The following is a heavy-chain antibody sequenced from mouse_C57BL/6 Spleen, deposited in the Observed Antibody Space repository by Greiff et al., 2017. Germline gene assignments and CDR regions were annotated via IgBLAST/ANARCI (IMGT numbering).Heavy chain of an antibody. D-gene: IGHD1-1*01. Sequence: QVTLKECGPGILQPSQTLSLTCSFSGFSLSTFGMGVGWIRQPSGKGLEWLAHIWWDDDKYYNPALKSRLTISKDTSKNQVFLKIANVDTADTATYYCARPHYYGSSGGYFDVWGTGTTVTVSS. CDR1: GFSLSTFGMG. CDR3: ARPHYYGSSGGYFDV. CDR2: IWWDDDK. V-gene: IGHV8-8*01. J-gene: IGHJ1*03.